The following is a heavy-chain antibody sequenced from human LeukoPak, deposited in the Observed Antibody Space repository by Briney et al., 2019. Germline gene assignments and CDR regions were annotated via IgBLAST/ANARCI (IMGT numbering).Heavy chain of an antibody. CDR2: ISSSSSYI. CDR3: ARFDHYSDIVVVPAAPPNPNRNDAFDI. J-gene: IGHJ3*02. Sequence: PGGSLRLSCAASGFTFSSYSMNWVRQAPGKGLEWVSSISSSSSYIYYADSVKGRFTISRDNAKNSLYLQMNSLRAEDTAVYYCARFDHYSDIVVVPAAPPNPNRNDAFDIWGQGTMVTVSS. V-gene: IGHV3-21*01. D-gene: IGHD2-2*01. CDR1: GFTFSSYS.